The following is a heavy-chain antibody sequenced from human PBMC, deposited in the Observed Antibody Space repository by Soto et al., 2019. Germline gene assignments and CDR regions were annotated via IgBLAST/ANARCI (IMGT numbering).Heavy chain of an antibody. CDR3: VKNSGGFNT. CDR2: IDGSGGIT. D-gene: IGHD3-10*01. V-gene: IGHV3-23*01. Sequence: QLLQSGGGLVQPGGSLPLSCAASGFTFGTTDMSWVRQAPGEGLEWVSTIDGSGGITYYADSVKGRFTISRDNSRNSVYLQMNSLRGDDTALYYCVKNSGGFNTWGQGALVTVSS. CDR1: GFTFGTTD. J-gene: IGHJ5*02.